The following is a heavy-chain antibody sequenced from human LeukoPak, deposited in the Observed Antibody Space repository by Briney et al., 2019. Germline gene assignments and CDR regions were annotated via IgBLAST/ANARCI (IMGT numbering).Heavy chain of an antibody. CDR3: VDLNFDY. J-gene: IGHJ4*02. CDR2: ITWNSGSI. Sequence: GGSLRLSCAASGFIFSNYGMSWVRQAPGKGLEWVSGITWNSGSIGYADSVKGRFTISRDNAKNSLYLQMNSLRAEDTAVYYCVDLNFDYWGQGTLVTVSS. D-gene: IGHD3-3*01. V-gene: IGHV3-20*04. CDR1: GFIFSNYG.